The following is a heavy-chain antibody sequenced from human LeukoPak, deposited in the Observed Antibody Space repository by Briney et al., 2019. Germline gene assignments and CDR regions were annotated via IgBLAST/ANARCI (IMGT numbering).Heavy chain of an antibody. V-gene: IGHV4-34*01. J-gene: IGHJ4*02. D-gene: IGHD3-9*01. Sequence: SETLSLTCAVYGGSFSGYYWSWIRQPPGKGLEWIGEINHSGSTNYNPSLKSRVTISVDTSKNQFSLKLSSVTAADTAVYYCARGRDFDWLFDYWGQGTLVTVSS. CDR2: INHSGST. CDR1: GGSFSGYY. CDR3: ARGRDFDWLFDY.